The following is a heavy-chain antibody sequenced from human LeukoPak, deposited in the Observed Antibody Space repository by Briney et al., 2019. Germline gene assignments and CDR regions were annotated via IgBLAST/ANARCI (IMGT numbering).Heavy chain of an antibody. CDR2: IYPGDSRI. CDR1: GYSFTNYW. CDR3: ACRDLTSTWSFP. Sequence: GESLKISCQGFGYSFTNYWIGWVRQTPGKGMEWVGIIYPGDSRIRYNPSFQGQVTISVDKSISTAYLQWVSLKASDSAIYYCACRDLTSTWSFPWGQGTLVTVSS. J-gene: IGHJ5*02. V-gene: IGHV5-51*01. D-gene: IGHD6-13*01.